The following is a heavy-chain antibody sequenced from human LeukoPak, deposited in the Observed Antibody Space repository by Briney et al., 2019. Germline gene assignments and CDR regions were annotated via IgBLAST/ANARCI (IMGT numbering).Heavy chain of an antibody. CDR2: IRYDGSNK. CDR3: ASLIAARLYYFDY. V-gene: IGHV3-30*02. Sequence: PGGFLRLSCAASGFTFSSYGMHWVRQAPGKGLEWVAFIRYDGSNKYYADSVKGRFTISRDNSKNTLYLQMNSLRAEDTAVYYCASLIAARLYYFDYWGQGTLVTVSS. J-gene: IGHJ4*02. D-gene: IGHD6-6*01. CDR1: GFTFSSYG.